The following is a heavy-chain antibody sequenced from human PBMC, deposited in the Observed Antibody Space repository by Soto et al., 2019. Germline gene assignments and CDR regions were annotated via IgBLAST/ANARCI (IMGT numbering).Heavy chain of an antibody. J-gene: IGHJ6*03. CDR2: ISYDGSNK. Sequence: GGSLRLSCAASGFTFSSYGMHWVRQAPGKGLEWVAVISYDGSNKYYADSVKGRFTISRDNSKNTLYLQMNSLRAEDTAVYYCAKGVQGIYYYYYMDVWGKGTTVTVSS. CDR3: AKGVQGIYYYYYMDV. V-gene: IGHV3-30*18. CDR1: GFTFSSYG. D-gene: IGHD3-10*01.